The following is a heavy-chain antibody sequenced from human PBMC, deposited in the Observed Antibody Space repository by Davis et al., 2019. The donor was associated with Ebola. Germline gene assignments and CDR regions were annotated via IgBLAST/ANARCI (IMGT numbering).Heavy chain of an antibody. D-gene: IGHD3-10*01. Sequence: ASVKVSCKASGYTFTSYGISWVRQAPGQGLEWMGWISAYNGNTNYAQKFQGRVTMTRNTSISTAYMELSSLRSEDTAVYYCARGPELLWFGESNKALDYWGQGTLVTVSS. V-gene: IGHV1-18*01. J-gene: IGHJ4*02. CDR1: GYTFTSYG. CDR3: ARGPELLWFGESNKALDY. CDR2: ISAYNGNT.